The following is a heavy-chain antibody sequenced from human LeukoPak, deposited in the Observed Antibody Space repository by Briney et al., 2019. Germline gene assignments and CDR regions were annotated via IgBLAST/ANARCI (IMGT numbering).Heavy chain of an antibody. Sequence: SVKVSCKASGGTFSSYAISWVRQAPRQGLEWMGRIIPIFGIANYAQKFQGRVTITADKSTSTAYMELSSLGSEDTAVYYCAGDQIVVVPAAYNWFDPWGQGTLVTVSS. CDR3: AGDQIVVVPAAYNWFDP. D-gene: IGHD2-2*01. J-gene: IGHJ5*02. CDR2: IIPIFGIA. V-gene: IGHV1-69*04. CDR1: GGTFSSYA.